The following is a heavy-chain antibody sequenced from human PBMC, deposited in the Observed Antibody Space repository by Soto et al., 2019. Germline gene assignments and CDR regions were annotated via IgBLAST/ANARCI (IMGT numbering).Heavy chain of an antibody. Sequence: QVQLQESGPGLVKPSETLSLTCNVSGASITTYCWSWIRQPPGKGLEWIGYIYYSGHINYNPSLKSRVTISVDTSKNHFSLKLSSVTAADTAVYYCARHGATNWGGFFLSWGLGTLVSVSS. D-gene: IGHD7-27*01. V-gene: IGHV4-59*08. J-gene: IGHJ5*02. CDR2: IYYSGHI. CDR3: ARHGATNWGGFFLS. CDR1: GASITTYC.